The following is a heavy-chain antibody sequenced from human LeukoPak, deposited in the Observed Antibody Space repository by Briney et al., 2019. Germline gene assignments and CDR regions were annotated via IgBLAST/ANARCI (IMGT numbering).Heavy chain of an antibody. CDR3: ARHRRVVRATDVHAFDI. CDR1: GGSISGYY. J-gene: IGHJ3*02. D-gene: IGHD1-26*01. Sequence: SETLSLTCTASGGSISGYYWSWIRQPPGKGLEWIGYIYTSGSTNYSRSLKSRVTISVDTSKNQFSLKLSFVTAADTAVYYCARHRRVVRATDVHAFDIWGQGTMVTVSS. CDR2: IYTSGST. V-gene: IGHV4-4*09.